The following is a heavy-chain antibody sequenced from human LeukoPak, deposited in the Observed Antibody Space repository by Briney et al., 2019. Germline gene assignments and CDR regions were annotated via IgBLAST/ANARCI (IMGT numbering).Heavy chain of an antibody. CDR2: ISSSSSYT. CDR3: TTVLSSNRYNLCDY. CDR1: GGSFSGYY. D-gene: IGHD6-13*01. J-gene: IGHJ4*02. Sequence: ETLSLTCAVYGGSFSGYYWSWIRQAPGKGLEWVSYISSSSSYTNYADSVKGRFTISRDNAKNSLYLQMNSLGAEDTAVYYCTTVLSSNRYNLCDYWGQGTLVTVSS. V-gene: IGHV3-11*06.